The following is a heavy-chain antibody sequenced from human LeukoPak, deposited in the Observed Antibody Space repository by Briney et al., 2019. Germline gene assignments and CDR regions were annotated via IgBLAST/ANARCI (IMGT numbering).Heavy chain of an antibody. CDR1: GYTLTSYG. CDR2: ISAYNGNT. CDR3: ARDRATDYDFWSGLIPD. V-gene: IGHV1-18*01. D-gene: IGHD3-3*01. J-gene: IGHJ4*02. Sequence: ASVKVSCKASGYTLTSYGISWVRQAPGQGLEWMGWISAYNGNTNYAQKFQGRVTMTRDTSISTAYMELSRLRSDDTAVYYCARDRATDYDFWSGLIPDWGQGTLVTVSS.